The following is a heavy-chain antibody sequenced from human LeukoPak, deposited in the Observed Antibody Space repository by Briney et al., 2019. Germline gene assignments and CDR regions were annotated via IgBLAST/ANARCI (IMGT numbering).Heavy chain of an antibody. D-gene: IGHD6-19*01. CDR2: IRYDGSNK. V-gene: IGHV3-30*02. J-gene: IGHJ6*03. Sequence: PGGSLRLSCAASGFTFSSYGMHWVRQAPGKGLEWVAFIRYDGSNKYSADSVKGRFTISGDNSKNTLYVQMNSLRAEDTAVYYCAKGQGIAVAGTFFDYYYMDVWGKGTTVTVSS. CDR1: GFTFSSYG. CDR3: AKGQGIAVAGTFFDYYYMDV.